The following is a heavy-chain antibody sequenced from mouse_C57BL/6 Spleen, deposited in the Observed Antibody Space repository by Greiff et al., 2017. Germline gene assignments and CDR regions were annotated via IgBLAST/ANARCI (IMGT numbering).Heavy chain of an antibody. D-gene: IGHD1-1*01. CDR2: INPNNGGT. CDR3: ARCCYGSSYCWYFEV. CDR1: GYTFTDYN. J-gene: IGHJ1*03. Sequence: VQLQQSGPELVKPGASVKIPCKASGYTFTDYNMDWVKQSHGKSLEWIGDINPNNGGTIYNQKFKGKATLTVDKSSSTAYMELRSLTSEDTAVYDCARCCYGSSYCWYFEVWGTGTTVTVSS. V-gene: IGHV1-18*01.